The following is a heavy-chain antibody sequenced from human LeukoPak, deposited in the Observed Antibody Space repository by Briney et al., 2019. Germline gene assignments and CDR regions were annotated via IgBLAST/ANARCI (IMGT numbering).Heavy chain of an antibody. CDR1: GFTFSSYA. J-gene: IGHJ4*02. Sequence: GSLRLSCAASGFTFSSYAMHWVRQAPGKGLEWVAVISYDGSNKYYADSVKGRFTISRDNSKNTLYLQMNSLRAEDTAVYYCAREWSGYYSRYYFDYWAQGTLVTVSS. CDR2: ISYDGSNK. CDR3: AREWSGYYSRYYFDY. D-gene: IGHD3-3*01. V-gene: IGHV3-30-3*01.